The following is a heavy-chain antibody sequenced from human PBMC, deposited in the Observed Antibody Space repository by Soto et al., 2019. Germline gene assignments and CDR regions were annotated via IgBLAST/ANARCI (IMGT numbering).Heavy chain of an antibody. CDR1: GYTFTSYD. J-gene: IGHJ2*01. CDR2: MNPNSGNT. D-gene: IGHD3-22*01. Sequence: QVQLVQSGAEVKKPGASVKVSCKASGYTFTSYDINWVRQATGQGLEWMGWMNPNSGNTGYAQKFKGRVTMTRNTSISTAYMELSSLRSEDTAVYYCARGHLVYDSSGYLNWYFDLWGRGTLVTVSS. CDR3: ARGHLVYDSSGYLNWYFDL. V-gene: IGHV1-8*01.